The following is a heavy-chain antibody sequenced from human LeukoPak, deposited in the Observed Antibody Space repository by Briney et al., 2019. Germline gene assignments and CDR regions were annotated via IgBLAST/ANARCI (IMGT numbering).Heavy chain of an antibody. CDR2: TYYRSKWYN. Sequence: SQTLSLTCAISGDSVSSNSAAWKWIRQSPSRGLEWLGRTYYRSKWYNDYAVSVKSRITINPDTSKNQFSLQLNSVTPEDTAVYYCARDSPLTTVTTFPYWYFDLWGRGTLVTVSS. D-gene: IGHD4-17*01. CDR1: GDSVSSNSAA. J-gene: IGHJ2*01. CDR3: ARDSPLTTVTTFPYWYFDL. V-gene: IGHV6-1*01.